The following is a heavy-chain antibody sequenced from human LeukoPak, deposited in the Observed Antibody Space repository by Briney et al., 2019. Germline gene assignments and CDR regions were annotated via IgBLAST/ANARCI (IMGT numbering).Heavy chain of an antibody. V-gene: IGHV1-46*01. CDR1: GYTFTSYY. CDR2: INPSGGST. J-gene: IGHJ5*02. CDR3: ARVLELTYYYDSSGSNWFDP. D-gene: IGHD3-22*01. Sequence: ASVKVSCKASGYTFTSYYMHWVRQAPGQGLEWMGIINPSGGSTSYAQKFQGRVTMTRDTSTSTVYMELSSLRSEDTAVYYCARVLELTYYYDSSGSNWFDPWGQGTLVTVSS.